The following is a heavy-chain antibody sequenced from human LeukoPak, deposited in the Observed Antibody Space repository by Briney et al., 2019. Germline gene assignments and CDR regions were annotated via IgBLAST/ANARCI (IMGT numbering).Heavy chain of an antibody. CDR3: IRDFRSADY. CDR2: ICPDGTVT. V-gene: IGHV3-74*01. J-gene: IGHJ4*02. Sequence: GGSLRLSCAASGFTFSIYCMRWVRQAPGKGPMWVSRICPDGTVTNYADSVKARFTISRDNARNTVYLQMNSLRAEDTAVYYCIRDFRSADYWGQGTLVTVSS. CDR1: GFTFSIYC.